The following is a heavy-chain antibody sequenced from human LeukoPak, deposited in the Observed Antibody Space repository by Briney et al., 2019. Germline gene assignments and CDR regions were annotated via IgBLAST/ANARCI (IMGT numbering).Heavy chain of an antibody. CDR1: GFTFSNFA. D-gene: IGHD3-16*02. Sequence: GGSLRLSCAASGFTFSNFAMAWVRQVPEKGLEWVSFIRGGGAGAHYADSVRGRFTISRDNSKNTLYLEMNSLRADDTAVYFCAKASYSYGNDAFDIWGQGTKVTVSS. CDR2: IRGGGAGA. J-gene: IGHJ3*02. CDR3: AKASYSYGNDAFDI. V-gene: IGHV3-23*01.